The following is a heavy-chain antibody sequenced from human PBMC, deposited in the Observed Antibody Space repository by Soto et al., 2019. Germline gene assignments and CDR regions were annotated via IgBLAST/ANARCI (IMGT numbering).Heavy chain of an antibody. D-gene: IGHD3-10*01. V-gene: IGHV3-30-3*01. CDR2: ISYDGSNK. CDR1: GFTFSSYA. Sequence: QVQLVESGGGVVQPGRSLRLSCAASGFTFSSYAMHWVRQAPGKGLEWVAVISYDGSNKYYADSVKGRFTISRDNSKNTLYLKMNSLRAEDTAVYYCARDQLTGAEDVWGQGTTVTVSS. J-gene: IGHJ6*02. CDR3: ARDQLTGAEDV.